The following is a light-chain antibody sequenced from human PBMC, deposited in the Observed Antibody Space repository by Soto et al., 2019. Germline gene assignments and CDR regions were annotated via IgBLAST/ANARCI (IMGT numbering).Light chain of an antibody. J-gene: IGKJ4*01. V-gene: IGKV3-11*01. CDR3: QQRSAWPLT. CDR1: QIVYSD. Sequence: EIVLTQSPATLSLSPGERDTLSCRASQIVYSDLAWYQQKPGQAPRLLIYDISSRATGTPVRFSGSGSETDFTLTISSLEPEDIAIYFCQQRSAWPLTFGGGPKVEI. CDR2: DIS.